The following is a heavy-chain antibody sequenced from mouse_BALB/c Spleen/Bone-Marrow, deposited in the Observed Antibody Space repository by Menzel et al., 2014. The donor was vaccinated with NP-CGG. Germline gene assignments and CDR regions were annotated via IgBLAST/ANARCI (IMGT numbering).Heavy chain of an antibody. D-gene: IGHD1-1*01. V-gene: IGHV3-1*02. J-gene: IGHJ1*01. CDR3: ASSTTVVADGYFDV. Sequence: DVHLVESGPDLVKPSQSLSLTCTVTGYSITSGYSWHWIRQFPGNTLAWMGYIHYCGSTNYNPSLKSRISITRDTSKNQFFLQLNSVTTEDTATYYCASSTTVVADGYFDVWGAGTTVTVSS. CDR2: IHYCGST. CDR1: GYSITSGYS.